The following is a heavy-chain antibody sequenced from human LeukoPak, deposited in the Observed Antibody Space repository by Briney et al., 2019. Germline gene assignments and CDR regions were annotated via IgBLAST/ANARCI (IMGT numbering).Heavy chain of an antibody. V-gene: IGHV3-66*03. Sequence: GGSLRLSCAASGFTVSSNFMSWVRKAPGKGLEWVSVICSCGRTYYADSVKGRFTISRDNAKNSLYLQMNSLRAEDTAVYYCARDLQLGYCSSTSCYSFDYWGQGTLVTVSS. CDR2: ICSCGRT. J-gene: IGHJ4*02. CDR1: GFTVSSNF. CDR3: ARDLQLGYCSSTSCYSFDY. D-gene: IGHD2-2*01.